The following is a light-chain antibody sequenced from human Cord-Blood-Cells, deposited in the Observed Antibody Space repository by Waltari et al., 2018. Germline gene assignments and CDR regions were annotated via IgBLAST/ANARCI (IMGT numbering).Light chain of an antibody. CDR2: KAS. J-gene: IGKJ1*01. CDR3: QQYNSYSWT. V-gene: IGKV1-5*03. Sequence: IQMTQSPSTLSASVGDRVTITSLASQSISSWLAWYQQKPGKAPKLLIYKASSLESGVPSRFSGSGSGTEFTLTISSLQPDDFATYYCQQYNSYSWTFGQGTKVEIK. CDR1: QSISSW.